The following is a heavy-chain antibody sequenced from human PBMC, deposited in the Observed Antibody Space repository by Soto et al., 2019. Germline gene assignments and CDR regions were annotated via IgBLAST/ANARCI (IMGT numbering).Heavy chain of an antibody. J-gene: IGHJ6*02. CDR3: ARDRGQLVRRRIHPYGMDV. CDR1: GFTFSSYA. D-gene: IGHD6-6*01. CDR2: ISYDGSNK. V-gene: IGHV3-30-3*01. Sequence: QVQLVESGGGVVQPGRSLRLSCAASGFTFSSYAMHWVRQAPGKGLEWVAVISYDGSNKYYADSVKGQFTISRDNSKNTLYLQMNSLRAEDTAVYYCARDRGQLVRRRIHPYGMDVWGQGTTVTVSS.